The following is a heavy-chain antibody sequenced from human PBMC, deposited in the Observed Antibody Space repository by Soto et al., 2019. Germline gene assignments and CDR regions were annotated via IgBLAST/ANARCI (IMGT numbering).Heavy chain of an antibody. V-gene: IGHV2-70*01. J-gene: IGHJ4*02. D-gene: IGHD3-10*01. CDR3: ARIPHYSDSYYMVY. Sequence: GSGPTLVNPTQTLTLTCTFSGFSLSTLGTCVTWIRQPPGKALEWLALINWDNNEYYSPSLKTRLTISRDTSKNQVVLTITNVDIVDTGTYYWARIPHYSDSYYMVYWGQGPLITVSS. CDR1: GFSLSTLGTC. CDR2: INWDNNE.